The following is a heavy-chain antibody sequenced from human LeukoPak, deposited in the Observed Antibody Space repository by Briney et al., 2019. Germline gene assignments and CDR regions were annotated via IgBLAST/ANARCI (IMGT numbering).Heavy chain of an antibody. J-gene: IGHJ4*02. Sequence: GRSLRLSCTGSGFTFGDYALNWVRQAPGKGLEWVGFIRSKAYGGETKYAASVKGRFTISRDDSKSIGYLQMNSLKTEDTAVYYCTSTPSYDSSGYYYSDDYWGQGTLVTVSS. CDR1: GFTFGDYA. CDR3: TSTPSYDSSGYYYSDDY. CDR2: IRSKAYGGET. D-gene: IGHD3-22*01. V-gene: IGHV3-49*04.